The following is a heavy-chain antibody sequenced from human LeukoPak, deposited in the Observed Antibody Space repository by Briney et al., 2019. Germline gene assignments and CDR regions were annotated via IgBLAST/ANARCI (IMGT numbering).Heavy chain of an antibody. J-gene: IGHJ6*02. CDR3: ATSWGPDTSAFRWGRDGMDV. D-gene: IGHD3-16*01. CDR2: ISKSGDHT. V-gene: IGHV3-23*01. Sequence: GSLRLSCVVSGFTFSESWMSWVRQAPGKGLEWVSAISKSGDHTYYAASAKGRFTIYRDNSKNTQYLQMNSLRAEDTAVYYCATSWGPDTSAFRWGRDGMDVWGQGTTVIVS. CDR1: GFTFSESW.